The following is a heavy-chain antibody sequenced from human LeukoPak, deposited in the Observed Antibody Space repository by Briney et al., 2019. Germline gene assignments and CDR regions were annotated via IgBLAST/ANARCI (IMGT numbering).Heavy chain of an antibody. CDR1: GGSISSGDYY. Sequence: PSQTLSLTCTVSGGSISSGDYYWSWIRQPPGKGLEWIGYIYYSGSTYYNPSLKSRVTISVDTSKNQFSLKLSSVTAADTAVYYCATGGIAVALDAFDIWGQGTMVTVSS. CDR2: IYYSGST. V-gene: IGHV4-30-4*01. CDR3: ATGGIAVALDAFDI. D-gene: IGHD6-19*01. J-gene: IGHJ3*02.